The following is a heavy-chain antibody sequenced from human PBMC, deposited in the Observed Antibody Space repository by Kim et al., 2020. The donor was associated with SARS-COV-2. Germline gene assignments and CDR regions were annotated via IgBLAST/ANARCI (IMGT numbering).Heavy chain of an antibody. J-gene: IGHJ6*02. D-gene: IGHD1-1*01. V-gene: IGHV5-51*01. CDR3: ARRQVGLDRSAGMDV. Sequence: PSCKGTVTITADQSINTAYLQWSSLKASDTAMYYCARRQVGLDRSAGMDVWGQGTTVTVSS.